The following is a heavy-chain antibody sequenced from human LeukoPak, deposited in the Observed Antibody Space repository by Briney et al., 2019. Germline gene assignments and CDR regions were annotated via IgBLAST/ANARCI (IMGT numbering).Heavy chain of an antibody. J-gene: IGHJ2*01. CDR3: TRGAGYSRYFDL. V-gene: IGHV4-4*07. CDR2: IYSVGTT. CDR1: GDSIRSYY. D-gene: IGHD6-13*01. Sequence: SETLSLTCSVSGDSIRSYYWSWIRQPAGKGLEWIGRIYSVGTTNYNPSLKSRVTMSIDTSKNQFSLRLSSVTAADTAVYYCTRGAGYSRYFDLWGRGTLVTVSS.